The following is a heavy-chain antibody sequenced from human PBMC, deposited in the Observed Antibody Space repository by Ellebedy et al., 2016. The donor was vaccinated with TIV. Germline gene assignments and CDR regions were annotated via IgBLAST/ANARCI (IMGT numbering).Heavy chain of an antibody. CDR3: ARDMGTTVVTPTFDY. CDR1: GFTFSIYA. J-gene: IGHJ4*02. V-gene: IGHV3-30-3*01. D-gene: IGHD4-23*01. Sequence: GESLKISCAASGFTFSIYAMHWVRQAPGKGLEWVAVISYDGSNKYYADSVKGRVTISRANSKNTLYLQMNSLRAEDTAVYYCARDMGTTVVTPTFDYWGQGTLVTVSS. CDR2: ISYDGSNK.